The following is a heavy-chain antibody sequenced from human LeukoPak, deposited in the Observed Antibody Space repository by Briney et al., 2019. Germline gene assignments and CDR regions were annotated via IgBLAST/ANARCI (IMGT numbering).Heavy chain of an antibody. CDR2: ISSSYI. Sequence: GGSLRLSCAASGFTFSSYSMNWVRQAPGKGLEWVSSISSSYIYYADSVKGRFTISRDNAKNSLYLQMNSLRAEDTAVYYCASLYYDFWSGYSSFDYWGQGTLVTVSS. V-gene: IGHV3-21*01. CDR3: ASLYYDFWSGYSSFDY. J-gene: IGHJ4*02. D-gene: IGHD3-3*01. CDR1: GFTFSSYS.